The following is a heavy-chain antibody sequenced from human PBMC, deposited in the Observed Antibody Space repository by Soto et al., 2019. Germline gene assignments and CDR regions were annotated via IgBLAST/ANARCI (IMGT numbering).Heavy chain of an antibody. CDR2: IYSDDYT. V-gene: IGHV3-66*01. CDR3: AKRKYCPSPTCFDY. Sequence: GGSLRLSCAASGFTVSSSYMSWVRQVPGKGLEWVSIIYSDDYTYYAASVKGRFTISRDNSRNTLYLRMSSLRAEDTAVYYCAKRKYCPSPTCFDYWGQGTLVTVSS. J-gene: IGHJ4*01. CDR1: GFTVSSSY. D-gene: IGHD2-2*01.